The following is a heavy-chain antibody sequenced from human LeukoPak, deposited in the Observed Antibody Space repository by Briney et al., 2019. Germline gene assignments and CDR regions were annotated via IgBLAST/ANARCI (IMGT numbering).Heavy chain of an antibody. CDR2: IWYDGSNK. CDR1: GFTFNRFG. D-gene: IGHD2-21*02. CDR3: AASAHIEVGTAPPPDY. J-gene: IGHJ4*02. Sequence: GRSLRLSCATSGFTFNRFGMHWVRHAPGKGLEWVAVIWYDGSNKDYADSVKGRFTISRDNSKNTLYLQMSGLRAEDTAVYYCAASAHIEVGTAPPPDYWGQETLVTVTS. V-gene: IGHV3-33*01.